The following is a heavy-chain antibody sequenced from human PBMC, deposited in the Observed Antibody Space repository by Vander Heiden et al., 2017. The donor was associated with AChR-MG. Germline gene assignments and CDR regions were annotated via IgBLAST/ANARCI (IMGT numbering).Heavy chain of an antibody. J-gene: IGHJ6*02. V-gene: IGHV1-69*06. CDR2: IIPIFGTA. CDR1: GGTFSSDA. Sequence: QVQLVQSGAEVKKPGSSVKVSCKASGGTFSSDAISWVRQAPGQGLEWMGGIIPIFGTANYAQKFQGRVTITADKSTSTAYMELSSLRSEDTAVYYCACMYYDFWSGWAGMDVWGQGTTVTVSS. CDR3: ACMYYDFWSGWAGMDV. D-gene: IGHD3-3*01.